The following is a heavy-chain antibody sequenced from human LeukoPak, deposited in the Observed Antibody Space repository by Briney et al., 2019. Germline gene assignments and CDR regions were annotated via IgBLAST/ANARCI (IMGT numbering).Heavy chain of an antibody. J-gene: IGHJ4*02. CDR1: GFTFSSYA. Sequence: GGSLRLSCAASGFTFSSYAMSWVRQAPGKGLEWVSAISGSGGSTYYADSVKGRFAISRDNSKNTLYLQMNSLRAEDTAVYYCAKDANSYGYRGYFDYWGQGTLATVSS. D-gene: IGHD5-18*01. CDR2: ISGSGGST. V-gene: IGHV3-23*01. CDR3: AKDANSYGYRGYFDY.